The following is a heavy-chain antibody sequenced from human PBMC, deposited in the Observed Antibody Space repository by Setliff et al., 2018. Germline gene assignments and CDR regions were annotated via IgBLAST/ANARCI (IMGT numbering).Heavy chain of an antibody. D-gene: IGHD2-2*01. CDR2: IYYSGST. V-gene: IGHV4-59*01. Sequence: PSETLSLTCTVSGGSISSYYWSWIRQPPGKGLEWIGYIYYSGSTNYNPSLKSRVTISVDTSKNQFSLKLSSVTAADTAVYYCARGDQLLRFDPWGQGTLVTVSS. J-gene: IGHJ5*02. CDR1: GGSISSYY. CDR3: ARGDQLLRFDP.